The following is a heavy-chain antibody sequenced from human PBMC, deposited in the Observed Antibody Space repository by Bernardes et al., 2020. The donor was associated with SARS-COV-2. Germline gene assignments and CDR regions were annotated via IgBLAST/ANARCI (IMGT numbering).Heavy chain of an antibody. D-gene: IGHD2-15*01. Sequence: RGSLRLSCAASGFSFSNYGMYWVRQTPGTGLQWVSFIGSSSRDISYADSVKGRFTISRDDAKNSLYLQMDRLTAEDTAFYYCAGRLIVEARGGLDYWGQGALVTVSS. CDR3: AGRLIVEARGGLDY. J-gene: IGHJ4*02. CDR1: GFSFSNYG. CDR2: IGSSSRDI. V-gene: IGHV3-21*05.